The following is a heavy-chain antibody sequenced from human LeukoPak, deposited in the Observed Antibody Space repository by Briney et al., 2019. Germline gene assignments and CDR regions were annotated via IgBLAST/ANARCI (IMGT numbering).Heavy chain of an antibody. CDR1: GYTFTSYG. CDR3: ARAPPTHYYYMDV. J-gene: IGHJ6*03. CDR2: ISAYNGNT. V-gene: IGHV1-18*01. Sequence: ASVKVSCKASGYTFTSYGISWVRQAPGQGLEWMGWISAYNGNTNYAQKLQGRVTMTTDTSTSTAYMELSSLRSEDTAVYYCARAPPTHYYYMDVWGKGTTVTVSS.